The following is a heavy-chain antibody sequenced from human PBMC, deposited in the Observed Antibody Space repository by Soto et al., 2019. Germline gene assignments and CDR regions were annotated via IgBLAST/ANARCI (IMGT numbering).Heavy chain of an antibody. V-gene: IGHV4-39*01. Sequence: SXTLSLTCTVSGDSIRSSSYWGWIRQPPGKGLEWIGSIYSTGNTYYNPSLNSQVTISVDTSKNQFSLNVISVTAADTAVYYCRRSSRYSTDVWGQGTTVTVS. CDR3: RRSSRYSTDV. CDR2: IYSTGNT. CDR1: GDSIRSSSY. J-gene: IGHJ6*02. D-gene: IGHD6-13*01.